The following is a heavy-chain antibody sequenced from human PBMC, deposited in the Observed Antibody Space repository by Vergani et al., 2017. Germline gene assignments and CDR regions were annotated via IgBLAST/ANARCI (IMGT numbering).Heavy chain of an antibody. V-gene: IGHV1-69*04. CDR3: ARDSSSVFYYDSSGYRAPRYFDY. CDR2: IIPILGIA. Sequence: QVQLVQSGAEVKKPGSSVKVSCKASGGTFSSYAISWVRQAPGQGLEWMGRIIPILGIANYAQTCQGRVTITADKSTSTAYMELSSLRSEDTAVYYCARDSSSVFYYDSSGYRAPRYFDYRGQGTLVTVSS. J-gene: IGHJ4*02. CDR1: GGTFSSYA. D-gene: IGHD3-22*01.